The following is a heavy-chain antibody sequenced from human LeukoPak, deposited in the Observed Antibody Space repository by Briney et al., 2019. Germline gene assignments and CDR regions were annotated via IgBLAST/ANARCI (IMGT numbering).Heavy chain of an antibody. Sequence: GSLRLFCSASWFNFCSYAMGWVRQAPGKGLEWVSAISGSGGSTYYADSVKGRFTISRDNSKNTLYLQMNSLRAEDTAVYYCAKVPGGSDYWGQGTLVTVSS. CDR2: ISGSGGST. D-gene: IGHD5-12*01. CDR3: AKVPGGSDY. V-gene: IGHV3-23*01. J-gene: IGHJ4*02. CDR1: WFNFCSYA.